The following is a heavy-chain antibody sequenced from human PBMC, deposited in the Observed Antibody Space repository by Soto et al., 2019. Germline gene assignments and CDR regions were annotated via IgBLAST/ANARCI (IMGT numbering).Heavy chain of an antibody. V-gene: IGHV4-59*12. Sequence: PSETLSLTCTVSGGSISSYYWSWIRQPPGKGLEWIGYVYHSGSTNYNPSLRSRVTISVDTSKNQFSLKLTSVTAADTAVYYCARGGDHATTPAHPWGQGILVYVS. CDR2: VYHSGST. D-gene: IGHD4-4*01. J-gene: IGHJ5*02. CDR1: GGSISSYY. CDR3: ARGGDHATTPAHP.